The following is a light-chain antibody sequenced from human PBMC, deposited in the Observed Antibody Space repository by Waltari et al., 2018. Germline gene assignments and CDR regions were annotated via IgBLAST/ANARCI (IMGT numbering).Light chain of an antibody. CDR2: SNN. CDR1: RSHIELNT. CDR3: AAWDDSLSSWV. V-gene: IGLV1-44*01. J-gene: IGLJ2*01. Sequence: QSVVTQPPSASGTPGQRVTISCSGSRSHIELNTFNWYQKLPGTAPKLLIYSNNLRPSGVSDRFSGSKSGTSASLAISGLQSEDEADYYCAAWDDSLSSWVFGGGTKLTVL.